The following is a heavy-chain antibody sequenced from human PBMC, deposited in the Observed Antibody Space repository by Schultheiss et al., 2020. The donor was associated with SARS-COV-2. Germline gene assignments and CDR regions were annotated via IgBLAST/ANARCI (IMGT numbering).Heavy chain of an antibody. CDR1: GFTFSSYG. J-gene: IGHJ4*02. Sequence: GGSLRLSCAASGFTFSSYGMHWVRQAPGKGLEWVSVIYSGGSTYYADSVKGRFTISRDNSKNTLYLQMNSLRAEDTAVYYCARTLSDFWSGYPDYWGQGTLVTVSS. D-gene: IGHD3-3*01. CDR2: IYSGGST. V-gene: IGHV3-66*01. CDR3: ARTLSDFWSGYPDY.